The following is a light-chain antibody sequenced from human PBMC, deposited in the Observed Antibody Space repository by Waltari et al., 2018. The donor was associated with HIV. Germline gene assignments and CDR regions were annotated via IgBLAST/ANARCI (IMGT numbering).Light chain of an antibody. V-gene: IGKV4-1*01. J-gene: IGKJ4*01. Sequence: DIVMTQSPDSLAVSLGERTTINCKSSQSVLYSSNNKNYLAWYQHKPGQPPKLLIYWASTRESGAPDRFSGSGSGRDFTLTISSLQAEDVAVYYCQQYYSPPLTFGGGTKVEIK. CDR1: QSVLYSSNNKNY. CDR3: QQYYSPPLT. CDR2: WAS.